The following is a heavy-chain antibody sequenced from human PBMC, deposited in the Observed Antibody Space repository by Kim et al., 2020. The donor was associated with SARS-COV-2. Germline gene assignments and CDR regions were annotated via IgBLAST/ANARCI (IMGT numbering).Heavy chain of an antibody. D-gene: IGHD3-3*01. CDR2: ICGERT. V-gene: IGHV3-23*01. Sequence: GGSLRLSCAASGFTFRMYHMTWVRQAPGKGLEWVSVICGERTWYAEAVKGRFTISRGNSTNTVSLQMNSLVAADTTVYYYATIHSECYFDYWGAGTLVTV. CDR1: GFTFRMYH. CDR3: ATIHSECYFDY. J-gene: IGHJ4*02.